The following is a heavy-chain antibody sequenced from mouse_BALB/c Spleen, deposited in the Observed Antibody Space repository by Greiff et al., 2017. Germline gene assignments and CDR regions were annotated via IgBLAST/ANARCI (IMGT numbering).Heavy chain of an antibody. D-gene: IGHD2-3*01. CDR3: VRDKGWTAMDY. V-gene: IGHV2-9-2*01. Sequence: VKLVESGPGLVAPSQSLSITCTVSGFSLTSYDISWIRQPPGKGLEWLGVIWTGGGTNYNSALMSRLSISKDNSKSQVFLKMNSLQTDDTAIYYCVRDKGWTAMDYWGQGTSVTVSS. CDR2: IWTGGGT. CDR1: GFSLTSYD. J-gene: IGHJ4*01.